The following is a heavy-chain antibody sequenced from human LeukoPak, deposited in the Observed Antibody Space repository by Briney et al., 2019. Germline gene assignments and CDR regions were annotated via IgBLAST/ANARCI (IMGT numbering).Heavy chain of an antibody. CDR2: IKSNTDGGTT. CDR1: GFTFSNAW. J-gene: IGHJ4*02. V-gene: IGHV3-15*01. Sequence: GGSLRLSCAASGFTFSNAWTSWVRQAPGKGLEWVGRIKSNTDGGTTDYAAPVKGRFTISRDDSKNTLYLQMSSLKTEDTAVYCSPTDPPYGDFLGWGQGTLVNVPP. D-gene: IGHD4-17*01. CDR3: PTDPPYGDFLG.